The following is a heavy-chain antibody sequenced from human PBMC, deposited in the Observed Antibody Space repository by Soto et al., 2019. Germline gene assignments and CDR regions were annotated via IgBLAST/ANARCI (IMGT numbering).Heavy chain of an antibody. CDR2: ISYDGSNT. CDR3: ARGLREVDY. CDR1: GFAFSSYG. Sequence: LRLSCAASGFAFSSYGMHWVRQAPGKGLEWVSIISYDGSNTYYIDSVKGRFTISRDNSKNTLYLQMNSLRAEDTAVYYCARGLREVDYWGQGTLVTVSS. J-gene: IGHJ4*02. V-gene: IGHV3-30*03.